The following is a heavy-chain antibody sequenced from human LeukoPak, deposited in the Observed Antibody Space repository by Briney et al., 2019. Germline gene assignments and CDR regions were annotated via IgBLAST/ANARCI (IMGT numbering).Heavy chain of an antibody. Sequence: SETLSLTCTVSGGSISSYYWSWIRQPPGKGLEWIGYIYYSGSTNYNPSLKSRVTISVDTSKNQFSLKLTSVTAADTAVYYCARARGATIFQSAFDIWGQGKMVTVSS. CDR1: GGSISSYY. CDR2: IYYSGST. CDR3: ARARGATIFQSAFDI. J-gene: IGHJ3*02. V-gene: IGHV4-59*01. D-gene: IGHD5-24*01.